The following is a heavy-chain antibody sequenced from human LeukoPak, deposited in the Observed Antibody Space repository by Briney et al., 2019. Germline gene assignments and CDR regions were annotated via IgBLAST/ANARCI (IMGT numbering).Heavy chain of an antibody. CDR2: IYSGGST. J-gene: IGHJ4*02. CDR1: GFTVSSNY. D-gene: IGHD3-22*01. Sequence: GGSLRLSCAASGFTVSSNYMTWVRQAPGKGLEWVSVIYSGGSTYYADSVKGRFTISRDNSKNTLYLQMDSLRAEDTAVYYCARGTSSGYFQLYFDYWGQGTLVTVSS. V-gene: IGHV3-53*01. CDR3: ARGTSSGYFQLYFDY.